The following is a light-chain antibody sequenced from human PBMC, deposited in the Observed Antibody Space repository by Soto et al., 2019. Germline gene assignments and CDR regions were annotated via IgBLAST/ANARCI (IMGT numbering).Light chain of an antibody. CDR3: QQDNSFRGIT. J-gene: IGKJ3*01. CDR1: QGIDRW. CDR2: AAS. V-gene: IGKV1-12*01. Sequence: DIQMTQSPSSVSASVGDRVTITCRASQGIDRWLAWYQQKPGEAPNLLIYAASNLQSGVPSRFSGSGSGTDFALTISSMQPEDFASYYCQQDNSFRGITFGPGTKVDIK.